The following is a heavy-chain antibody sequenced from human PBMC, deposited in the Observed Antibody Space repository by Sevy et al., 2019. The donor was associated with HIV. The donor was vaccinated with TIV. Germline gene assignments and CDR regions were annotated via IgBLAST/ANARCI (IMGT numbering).Heavy chain of an antibody. CDR3: ARDKYYYVSGSFDY. J-gene: IGHJ4*01. CDR2: IIAVFGTT. D-gene: IGHD3-10*01. CDR1: GGIFRSNA. V-gene: IGHV1-69*13. Sequence: VKVSCKASGGIFRSNAISWVRQAPGQGLEWMGGIIAVFGTTNYAQKFQGRVTVTADESRSTAYMELSSLRSEDTAVYYCARDKYYYVSGSFDYWGQGTQVTVSS.